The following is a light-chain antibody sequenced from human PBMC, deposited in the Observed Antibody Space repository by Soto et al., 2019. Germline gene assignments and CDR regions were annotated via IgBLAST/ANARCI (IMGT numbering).Light chain of an antibody. CDR2: AAS. Sequence: DIQMTQSPSSLSASVGDRVTITCRASQSISSYLNWYQQKPGKAPKLLIYAASSLQSGVPSRFSGRGSVTDFTLTISSLQPEAFATYYCQQSYSTPYTFGQGTKLEIK. J-gene: IGKJ2*01. V-gene: IGKV1-39*01. CDR1: QSISSY. CDR3: QQSYSTPYT.